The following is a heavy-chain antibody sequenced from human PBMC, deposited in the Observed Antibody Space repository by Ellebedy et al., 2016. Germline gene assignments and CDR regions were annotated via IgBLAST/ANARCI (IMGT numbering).Heavy chain of an antibody. J-gene: IGHJ4*02. CDR3: AKTSGWGYGEN. D-gene: IGHD3-10*01. CDR2: VNTFSGNT. CDR1: GYTFPTFS. V-gene: IGHV1-18*04. Sequence: ASVTVSCXASGYTFPTFSITWVRQVPGQGLEWMGFVNTFSGNTKFAQKFQGRVSMTTDSSTHTAYMDLRSLRSDDTAMYYCAKTSGWGYGENWGQGTLVTVSS.